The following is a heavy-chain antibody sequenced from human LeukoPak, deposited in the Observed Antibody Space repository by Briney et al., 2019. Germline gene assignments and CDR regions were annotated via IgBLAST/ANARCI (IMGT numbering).Heavy chain of an antibody. D-gene: IGHD3-10*01. J-gene: IGHJ6*03. CDR1: GFTFSSYS. CDR3: ARDAYYYGSGSLESYYYFYMDV. CDR2: ISCTSTSI. Sequence: GESLRLSCAASGFTFSSYSMNWVRQAPGKGLEWVSSISCTSTSIYYADSVKGRFTISRDNAKNSLYLQMNSLRAEDTAVYFCARDAYYYGSGSLESYYYFYMDVWGKGTTVTVSS. V-gene: IGHV3-21*01.